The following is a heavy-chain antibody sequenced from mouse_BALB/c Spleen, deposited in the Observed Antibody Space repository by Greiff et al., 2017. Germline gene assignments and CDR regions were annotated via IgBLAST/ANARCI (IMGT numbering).Heavy chain of an antibody. CDR3: ARRGLLGDYAMDY. CDR1: GYTFTSSW. D-gene: IGHD2-10*01. CDR2: INPSTGYT. Sequence: VQLQESGAELAKPGASVKMSCKASGYTFTSSWMHWVKQRPGQGLEWIGYINPSTGYTEYNQKFKDKATLAADKSSSTAYMQLSSLTSEDSAVYYCARRGLLGDYAMDYWGQGTSVTVSS. V-gene: IGHV1-7*01. J-gene: IGHJ4*01.